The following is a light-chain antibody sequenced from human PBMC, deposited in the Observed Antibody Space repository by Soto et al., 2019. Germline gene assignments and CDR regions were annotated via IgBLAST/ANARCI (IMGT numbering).Light chain of an antibody. CDR2: KAS. CDR1: QSISSW. CDR3: QQYSSWWT. Sequence: DIPMTQSPSTLSASVGDRVTITCRASQSISSWLAWYQQKPGKAPKLLIYKASTLESGVPSRFSASESGTEFTLTINSLQPDDFATYYCQQYSSWWTFGQGTKVEIK. V-gene: IGKV1-5*03. J-gene: IGKJ1*01.